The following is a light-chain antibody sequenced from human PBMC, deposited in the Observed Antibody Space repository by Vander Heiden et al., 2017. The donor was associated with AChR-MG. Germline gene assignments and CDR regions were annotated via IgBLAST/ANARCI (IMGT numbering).Light chain of an antibody. Sequence: DIQMTQSPSSVSASVGDRVTITCRASQPINTWLAWYQQKPGKAPKLLIYSAYSLQSDVPSRFSGRGSGTDFTLTIASLQPEDVATYYCQQAKSFPFTFGGGTKVELK. CDR1: QPINTW. CDR2: SAY. J-gene: IGKJ4*01. CDR3: QQAKSFPFT. V-gene: IGKV1-12*01.